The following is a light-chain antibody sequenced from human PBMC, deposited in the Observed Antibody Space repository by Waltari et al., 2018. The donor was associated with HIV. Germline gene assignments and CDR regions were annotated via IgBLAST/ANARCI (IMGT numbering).Light chain of an antibody. CDR3: QQRSTWLT. Sequence: EIVLTQSPATLSLSPGERATLSCRASQNIVTYLGWYQQKPGQAPRLLIYDASNRATGIPARFSGSGSGTDFTLTISSLEPEDFAVYYCQQRSTWLTFGGGTKVEIK. CDR1: QNIVTY. J-gene: IGKJ4*01. V-gene: IGKV3-11*01. CDR2: DAS.